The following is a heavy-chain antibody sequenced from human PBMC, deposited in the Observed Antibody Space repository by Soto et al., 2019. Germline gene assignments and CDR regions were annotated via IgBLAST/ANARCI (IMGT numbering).Heavy chain of an antibody. D-gene: IGHD6-13*01. CDR3: VRVVAAAGT. J-gene: IGHJ5*02. CDR1: GFTVSTNY. Sequence: AQTGGGLIQPGGSLRLSCAASGFTVSTNYMGWVRQAPGKGLEWVSLINTGNSSFYADSVKGRFTISRDSSKNTLYLQMNSLRVEDTAVYYCVRVVAAAGTWGQGALVTVSS. V-gene: IGHV3-53*02. CDR2: INTGNSS.